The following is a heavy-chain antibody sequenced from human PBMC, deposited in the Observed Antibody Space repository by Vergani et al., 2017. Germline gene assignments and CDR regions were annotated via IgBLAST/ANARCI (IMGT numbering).Heavy chain of an antibody. CDR3: ARGAYCGSTSCYKAFDP. J-gene: IGHJ5*02. CDR2: INHSGST. Sequence: QVQLQQWGAGLLKPSETLSLTCAVHGGSFSGYYWSWIRQPPGKGLEWIGEINHSGSTNYNPSLKSRVTISVDTSKNQFSLKLSSVTATDTAVYYCARGAYCGSTSCYKAFDPWGQGTLVTVSS. D-gene: IGHD2-2*02. CDR1: GGSFSGYY. V-gene: IGHV4-34*01.